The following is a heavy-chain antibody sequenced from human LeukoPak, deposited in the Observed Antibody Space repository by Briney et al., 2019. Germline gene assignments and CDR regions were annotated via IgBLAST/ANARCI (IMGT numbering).Heavy chain of an antibody. CDR1: GYTFTTYY. V-gene: IGHV1-46*01. J-gene: IGHJ4*02. D-gene: IGHD3-16*01. CDR2: INPSVGST. Sequence: ASVKVSCKASGYTFTTYYIHWVRQAPGQGLEWMGIINPSVGSTNYAQKFQGRATMTRDTSTSTVYMELSSLRSEDTAVYYCARDNELWATDYWGQGTLVTVSS. CDR3: ARDNELWATDY.